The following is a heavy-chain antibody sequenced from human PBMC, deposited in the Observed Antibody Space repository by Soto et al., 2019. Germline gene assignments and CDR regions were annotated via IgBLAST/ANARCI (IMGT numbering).Heavy chain of an antibody. Sequence: GSSVKVSCQASCYSFTNYAITLLRQAPGKGLEWMGWITAYNGKTNNAQKFQGRVTMTTDTSASAAYMELRSLRSDDTAVYYCAREMTTMTFYDYWGQGTLVTGSS. CDR2: ITAYNGKT. J-gene: IGHJ4*02. CDR1: CYSFTNYA. CDR3: AREMTTMTFYDY. V-gene: IGHV1-18*01.